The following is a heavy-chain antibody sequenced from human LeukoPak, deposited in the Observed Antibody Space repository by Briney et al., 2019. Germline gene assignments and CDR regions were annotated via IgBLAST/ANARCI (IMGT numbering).Heavy chain of an antibody. CDR3: AAVEIKSDYGDPYYYGMDV. J-gene: IGHJ6*02. V-gene: IGHV3-7*03. CDR1: GLTFSSYW. D-gene: IGHD4-17*01. CDR2: IKLDGYEK. Sequence: GGSLRLSCAASGLTFSSYWMSWVRQAPGKGLQWVASIKLDGYEKYYVDSVKGRFTISRDNAKNSLYLQMNSLRSEDTAVYYCAAVEIKSDYGDPYYYGMDVWGQGTTVTVSS.